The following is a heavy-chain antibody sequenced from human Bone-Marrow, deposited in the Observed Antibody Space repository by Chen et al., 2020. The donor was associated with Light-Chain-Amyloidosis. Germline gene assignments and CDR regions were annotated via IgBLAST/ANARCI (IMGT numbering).Heavy chain of an antibody. J-gene: IGHJ4*02. D-gene: IGHD5-12*01. CDR2: IYPDDSDA. Sequence: EVQLDQSGPEVKKPGESLKISRKGSGYTFPNYWIGWVRQMPGTGLEWMGVIYPDDSDARYSPSFEGQVTISADKSITTAYLQWRSLKAADTAMYYCARRRDGYNFDYWGQGTLVTVSS. CDR3: ARRRDGYNFDY. V-gene: IGHV5-51*01. CDR1: GYTFPNYW.